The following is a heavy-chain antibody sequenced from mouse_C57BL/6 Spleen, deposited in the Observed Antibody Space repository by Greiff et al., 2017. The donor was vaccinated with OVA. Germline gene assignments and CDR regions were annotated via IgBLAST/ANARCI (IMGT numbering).Heavy chain of an antibody. CDR3: ARLKPDGDAMDY. CDR1: GYTFTSYW. V-gene: IGHV1-50*01. CDR2: IDPSDSYT. J-gene: IGHJ4*01. Sequence: QVQLQQPGAELVKPGASVKLSCKASGYTFTSYWMQWVKQRPGQGLEWIGEIDPSDSYTNYNQKFKGKATLTVDTSSSTAYMQLSSLTSEDSAVYYGARLKPDGDAMDYWGQGTSVTVSS.